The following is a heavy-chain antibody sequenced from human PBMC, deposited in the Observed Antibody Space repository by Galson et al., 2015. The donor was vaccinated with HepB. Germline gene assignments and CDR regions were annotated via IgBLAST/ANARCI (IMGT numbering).Heavy chain of an antibody. J-gene: IGHJ3*02. V-gene: IGHV2-70*01. CDR2: IDWDDDK. D-gene: IGHD2-15*01. CDR3: ARIRRRSGGPTGSEAFDI. Sequence: ALVKPTQTLTLTCTFSGFSLTTKEVYVSWIRQPPGKALEWLAVIDWDDDKFYTTSLRTRLTISKDTSKNLVVLRMTNMDPVDTATYYCARIRRRSGGPTGSEAFDIWGQGTMVTVSS. CDR1: GFSLTTKEVY.